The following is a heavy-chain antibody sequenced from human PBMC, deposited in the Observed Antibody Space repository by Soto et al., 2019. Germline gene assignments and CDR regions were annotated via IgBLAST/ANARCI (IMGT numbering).Heavy chain of an antibody. J-gene: IGHJ4*02. CDR2: IYYSGST. V-gene: IGHV4-31*03. Sequence: QVQLQESGPGLVKPSQTLSLTCTVSGGSISSGGYYWSWIRQHPGKGLEWIGYIYYSGSTYYNPSLKSRVTISVYTYKNQFSLKLSSVTAADAAVYYCARSGYSYGPNSLLYWGQGTLVTVSS. CDR1: GGSISSGGYY. CDR3: ARSGYSYGPNSLLY. D-gene: IGHD5-18*01.